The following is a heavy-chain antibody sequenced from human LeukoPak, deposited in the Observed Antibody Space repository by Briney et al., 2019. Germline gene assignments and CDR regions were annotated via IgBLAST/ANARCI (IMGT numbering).Heavy chain of an antibody. D-gene: IGHD2-15*01. CDR3: ARDRVVAATIFDY. CDR2: ISSSSSYI. V-gene: IGHV3-21*01. CDR1: GFTFGSYS. J-gene: IGHJ4*02. Sequence: GGALRLSCAASGFTFGSYSMNWVRQAPGKGLEWVSSISSSSSYIYYADSVKGRFTISRDNAKNSLYLQMNSLRAEDTAVCYCARDRVVAATIFDYWGQGTLVTVSS.